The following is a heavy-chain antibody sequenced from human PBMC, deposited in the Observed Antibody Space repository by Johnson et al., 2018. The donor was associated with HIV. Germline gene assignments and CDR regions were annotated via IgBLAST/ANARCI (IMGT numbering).Heavy chain of an antibody. J-gene: IGHJ3*02. CDR1: GFTFSSYW. CDR3: ARDFYYSFWTGYSRNDAFDM. Sequence: VQLVESGGGLVQPGGSLRLSCATSGFTFSSYWMSWVRQAPGKGLEWVANIKQDGSQKYYVDSVKGRFTISRDNARNSLFLQMNSLRAEDTAVYYCARDFYYSFWTGYSRNDAFDMGAKGQWSPSLQ. V-gene: IGHV3-7*01. CDR2: IKQDGSQK. D-gene: IGHD3/OR15-3a*01.